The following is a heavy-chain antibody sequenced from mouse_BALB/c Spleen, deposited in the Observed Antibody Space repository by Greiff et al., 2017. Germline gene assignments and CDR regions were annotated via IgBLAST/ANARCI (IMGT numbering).Heavy chain of an antibody. CDR1: GFTFSSYA. Sequence: EVKLVESGGGLVKPGGSLKLSCAASGFTFSSYAMSWVRQTPEKRLEWVASISSGGSTYYPDSVKGRFTISRDNARNILYLQMSILRSEDTAMYYCARIYYYGSSPFAYWGQGTLVTVSA. CDR3: ARIYYYGSSPFAY. D-gene: IGHD1-1*01. J-gene: IGHJ3*01. V-gene: IGHV5-6-5*01. CDR2: ISSGGST.